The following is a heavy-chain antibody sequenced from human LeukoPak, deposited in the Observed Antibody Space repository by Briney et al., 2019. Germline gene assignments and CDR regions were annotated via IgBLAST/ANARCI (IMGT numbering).Heavy chain of an antibody. D-gene: IGHD3-22*01. CDR2: FYYSGST. CDR1: GRSISRSSYY. J-gene: IGHJ4*02. CDR3: ASAFPWDYYDSSGFLS. V-gene: IGHV4-39*01. Sequence: PSHTLSLTCTVSGRSISRSSYYWAWIRQPRGKGLGWVGSFYYSGSTYYNPSLKGRVTISVDTSKNQFSLKLSSVTAADTAVYYCASAFPWDYYDSSGFLSWGQGTLVTVSS.